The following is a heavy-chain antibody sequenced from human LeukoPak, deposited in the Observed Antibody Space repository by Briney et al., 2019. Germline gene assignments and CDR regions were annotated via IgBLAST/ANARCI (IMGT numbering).Heavy chain of an antibody. CDR1: GYTFTHYY. CDR2: INPTSGRT. CDR3: AREFRTTTWSYDAFDL. D-gene: IGHD1/OR15-1a*01. J-gene: IGHJ3*01. V-gene: IGHV1-2*02. Sequence: GASVKVSCKASGYTFTHYYLHWVRQAPGQGLECVGWINPTSGRTNYAQKFHDRVTLARDTSNNTSYMELTRLTSDDTAVYFCAREFRTTTWSYDAFDLWGQGTMVTVSS.